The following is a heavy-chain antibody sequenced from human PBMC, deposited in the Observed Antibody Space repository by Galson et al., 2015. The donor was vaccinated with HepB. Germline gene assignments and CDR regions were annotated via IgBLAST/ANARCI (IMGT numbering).Heavy chain of an antibody. Sequence: TLSLTCAVSGGSISSGGYSWSWIRQPPGKGLEWIGYIYHSGSTYYNPSLKSRVTISVDRSKNQFSLKLSSVTAADTAVYYCASTYSGSWYSRDYWGQGTLVTVSS. CDR2: IYHSGST. J-gene: IGHJ4*02. V-gene: IGHV4-30-2*01. CDR3: ASTYSGSWYSRDY. CDR1: GGSISSGGYS. D-gene: IGHD6-13*01.